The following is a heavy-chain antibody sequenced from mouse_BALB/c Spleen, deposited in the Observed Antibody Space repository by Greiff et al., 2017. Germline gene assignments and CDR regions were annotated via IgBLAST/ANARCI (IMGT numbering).Heavy chain of an antibody. CDR3: ARGGGNYDFDV. D-gene: IGHD2-1*01. CDR1: GYTFTSYW. J-gene: IGHJ1*01. CDR2: INPSTGYT. Sequence: VQLQESGAELAKPGASVTMSCKASGYTFTSYWMHWVKQRPGQGLEWIGYINPSTGYTEYNQKFKDKATLTADKSSSTAYMQLKSLTSEDSAGYYCARGGGNYDFDVWGAGTTVTVSS. V-gene: IGHV1-7*01.